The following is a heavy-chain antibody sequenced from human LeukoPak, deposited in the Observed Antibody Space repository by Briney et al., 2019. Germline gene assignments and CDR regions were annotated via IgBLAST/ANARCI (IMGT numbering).Heavy chain of an antibody. J-gene: IGHJ4*02. CDR3: ARESRYSGSYEHFDY. CDR2: IIPIFGTA. CDR1: GGTFSSYA. V-gene: IGHV1-69*01. Sequence: SVKVSCTASGGTFSSYAISWVRQAPGQGLEWMGGIIPIFGTANYAQKFQGRVTITADESTSTAYMELSGLRSEDTAVYYCARESRYSGSYEHFDYWGQGTLVTVSS. D-gene: IGHD1-26*01.